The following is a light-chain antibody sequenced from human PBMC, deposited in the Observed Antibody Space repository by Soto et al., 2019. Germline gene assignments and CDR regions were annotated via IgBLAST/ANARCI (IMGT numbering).Light chain of an antibody. Sequence: QSALTQPASVSGSLGQSITISCTGTSGDVGAYNYVSWYQQQPGKAPKLMISEVSNRPSGVSNRFSGSKSGNTASLIISGLQAEYEADYYCCSLTSITTHVFGTGTKVTVL. CDR2: EVS. J-gene: IGLJ1*01. CDR1: SGDVGAYNY. V-gene: IGLV2-14*01. CDR3: CSLTSITTHV.